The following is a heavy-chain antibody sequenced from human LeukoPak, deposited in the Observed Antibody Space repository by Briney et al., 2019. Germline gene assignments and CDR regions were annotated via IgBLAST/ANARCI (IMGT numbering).Heavy chain of an antibody. Sequence: PGGSLRLSCAVSGFTVSNNYMNWVRQAPGKGLEWASVIYRGGDTYYVDSVKGRFTISRDNSKSTLYLQMNSLRAEDTAVYYCARDLSSSFDYWGRGTLVTVSS. J-gene: IGHJ4*02. CDR1: GFTVSNNY. D-gene: IGHD3-16*01. CDR3: ARDLSSSFDY. V-gene: IGHV3-53*01. CDR2: IYRGGDT.